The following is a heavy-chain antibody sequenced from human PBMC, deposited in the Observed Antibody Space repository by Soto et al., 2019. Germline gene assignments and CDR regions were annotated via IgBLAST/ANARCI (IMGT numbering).Heavy chain of an antibody. V-gene: IGHV4-39*01. D-gene: IGHD2-21*02. CDR3: DRQRTTVVTQAYFDH. CDR1: GESISSSSCY. Sequence: PSETLSLTCIVSGESISSSSCYWGWILQPPGKGLELIGSIYYSGRTYYNPSFKSRVTISIDTSKNQFSLKLSSVTATDTAVYYCDRQRTTVVTQAYFDHWGPGALVTVSS. J-gene: IGHJ4*02. CDR2: IYYSGRT.